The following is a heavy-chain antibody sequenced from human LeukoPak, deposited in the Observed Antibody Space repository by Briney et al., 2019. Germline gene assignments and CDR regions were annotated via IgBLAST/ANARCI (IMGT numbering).Heavy chain of an antibody. CDR2: NCSSSSYI. CDR1: GFTFSRFT. D-gene: IGHD1-1*01. CDR3: ASNNWNDACFVY. J-gene: IGHJ4*02. Sequence: GGSLRPSSAASGFTFSRFTINWGPPAPGEGVGRGSSNCSSSSYICYADSVKGRFTISRDNAKNSLYLQMNSLRAEDTAVYYCASNNWNDACFVYWGQGTLVTVSS. V-gene: IGHV3-21*01.